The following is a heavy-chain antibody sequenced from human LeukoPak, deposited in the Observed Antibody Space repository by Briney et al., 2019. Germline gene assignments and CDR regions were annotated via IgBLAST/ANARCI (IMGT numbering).Heavy chain of an antibody. CDR3: ARHFRSYYYDSRAPDY. J-gene: IGHJ4*02. CDR1: GYSISSGYY. CDR2: IYYSGAT. D-gene: IGHD3-22*01. V-gene: IGHV4-38-2*02. Sequence: ETLSLTCTVSGYSISSGYYWGWIRQPPGKGLEWIGYIYYSGATNYNPSLRSRVTISVDTSKNQFSLKLSSVTAADTAVYYCARHFRSYYYDSRAPDYWGQGTLVTVSS.